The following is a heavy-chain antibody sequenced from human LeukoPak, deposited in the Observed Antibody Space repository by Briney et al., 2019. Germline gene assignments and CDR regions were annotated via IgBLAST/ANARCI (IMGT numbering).Heavy chain of an antibody. CDR3: AKEITMIVMALDY. V-gene: IGHV3-30*02. Sequence: GGSLRLSCAASGFTFSSYGMHWVRQAPGKGLEWVAVIWYDGSNKYYADSVKGRFTISRDNSKNTLYLQMNSLRAEDTAVYYCAKEITMIVMALDYWGQGTLVTVSS. J-gene: IGHJ4*02. CDR1: GFTFSSYG. CDR2: IWYDGSNK. D-gene: IGHD3-22*01.